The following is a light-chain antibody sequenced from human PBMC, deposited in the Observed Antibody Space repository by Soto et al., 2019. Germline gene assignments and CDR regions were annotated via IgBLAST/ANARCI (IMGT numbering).Light chain of an antibody. V-gene: IGKV1-5*03. CDR2: KAS. CDR1: QTISSW. CDR3: PHYTSYSDA. Sequence: DIQVTQSKYSLSASLGDRVTITCRASQTISSWLAWYQQKPGKAPKLLIYKASTLKSGVPSRFSGSGSGTEFTLTISSLQPDDFATYYCPHYTSYSDASGQVSNLDIK. J-gene: IGKJ1*01.